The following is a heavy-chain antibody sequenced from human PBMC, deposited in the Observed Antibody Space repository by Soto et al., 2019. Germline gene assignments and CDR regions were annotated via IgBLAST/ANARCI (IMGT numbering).Heavy chain of an antibody. CDR3: ARKLGGGVFDI. CDR2: LSYTGST. J-gene: IGHJ3*02. D-gene: IGHD2-8*02. V-gene: IGHV4-30-4*01. CDR1: GGPVRDAYYY. Sequence: SETLSLTCTVSGGPVRDAYYYWTWIRQPPGKGLEWMGYLSYTGSTYYNPSLRNRATISVDESSNHLSLRLSSVTVAYTAVDYGARKLGGGVFDIWGRGTLVTVSS.